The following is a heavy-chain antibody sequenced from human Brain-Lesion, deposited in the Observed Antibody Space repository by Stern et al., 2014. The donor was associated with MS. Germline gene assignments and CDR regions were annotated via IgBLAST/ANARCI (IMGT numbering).Heavy chain of an antibody. V-gene: IGHV1-24*01. CDR2: FDPEDGET. CDR3: ATDRDDFRSGYSAPTKGYGLDV. J-gene: IGHJ6*02. D-gene: IGHD3-3*01. CDR1: GYTLTELS. Sequence: QVQLVESGAEVKKPGASVKVSCKVSGYTLTELSTYWVRQAPGKGLEWMGGFDPEDGETIYAQKFQGRVTMTEDTSTDTAYMELSSLRSEDTAVYYCATDRDDFRSGYSAPTKGYGLDVWGQGTTVTVTS.